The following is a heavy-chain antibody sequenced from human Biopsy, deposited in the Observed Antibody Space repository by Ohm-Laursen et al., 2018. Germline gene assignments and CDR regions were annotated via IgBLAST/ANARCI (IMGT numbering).Heavy chain of an antibody. J-gene: IGHJ1*01. CDR3: ARDEMGSISRSGYFQH. CDR1: GYSFSRNG. CDR2: IWYDGSNK. V-gene: IGHV3-33*01. D-gene: IGHD5-24*01. Sequence: SLRLSCVASGYSFSRNGMHWVRQAPGKGLEWVAIIWYDGSNKYYGDSVKGRFTISRDSSKNTVYLQMDSLRAEDTAVYYCARDEMGSISRSGYFQHWGQGALVIVSS.